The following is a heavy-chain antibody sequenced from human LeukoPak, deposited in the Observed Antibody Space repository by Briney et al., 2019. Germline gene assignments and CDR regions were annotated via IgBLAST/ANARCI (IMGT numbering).Heavy chain of an antibody. V-gene: IGHV1-2*06. J-gene: IGHJ4*02. Sequence: ASVKVSCKASGYTFTAYYTHWVRRAPGQGLEWMGRNNPNSGGTNFAQKFQGRVTMTRDTSISTAYMELSRLRSDDTAVYYCARASYYGSEIDSWGQGTLVTDSS. CDR1: GYTFTAYY. CDR2: NNPNSGGT. D-gene: IGHD3-10*01. CDR3: ARASYYGSEIDS.